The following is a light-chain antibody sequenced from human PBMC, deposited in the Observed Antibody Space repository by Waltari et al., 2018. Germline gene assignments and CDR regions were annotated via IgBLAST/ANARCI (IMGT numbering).Light chain of an antibody. Sequence: QSALTQPASVSGSPAQSITISCTATSSDVGAYNYVSWFQQHPGKAPKLLIYEVSNRPSGVSSRFSGSRSGNTASLTISGLQAEDEADYYCSAYRGSSALVFGTGTKVTVL. J-gene: IGLJ1*01. CDR2: EVS. CDR1: SSDVGAYNY. V-gene: IGLV2-14*01. CDR3: SAYRGSSALV.